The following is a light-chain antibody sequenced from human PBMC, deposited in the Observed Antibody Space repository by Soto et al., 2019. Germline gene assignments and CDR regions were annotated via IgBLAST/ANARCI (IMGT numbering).Light chain of an antibody. CDR2: GAS. V-gene: IGKV3D-15*01. CDR3: LQDYNYPRT. J-gene: IGKJ1*01. CDR1: QSVSSN. Sequence: EIVMTQSPATLSVSPWERATLSCRASQSVSSNLAWYQQKPGQAPRLLIYGASTRATGIPDRFSGSGSGTDFTLTINRLEPEDFAVYYCLQDYNYPRTFGQGTKVDIK.